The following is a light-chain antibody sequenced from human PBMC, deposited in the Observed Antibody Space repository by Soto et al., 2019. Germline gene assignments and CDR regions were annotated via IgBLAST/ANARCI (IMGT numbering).Light chain of an antibody. CDR2: EVN. CDR3: NSSTSSSTRV. Sequence: QSVLTQPASVSGSPGQSITISCTGTSSDVGGYNYVSWYQQHPGKAPKLLIYEVNNRPSGVSNRFSGSKSGNTASLTISGLQAEDEADYYCNSSTSSSTRVFGGGTKLTVL. CDR1: SSDVGGYNY. J-gene: IGLJ2*01. V-gene: IGLV2-14*01.